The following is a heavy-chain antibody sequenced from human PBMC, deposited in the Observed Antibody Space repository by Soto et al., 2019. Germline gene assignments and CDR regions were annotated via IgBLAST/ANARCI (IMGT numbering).Heavy chain of an antibody. CDR1: GFTISSYR. Sequence: EVQLVESGGGLVQPGGSLRLSCAVSGFTISSYRMNWVLQAPGEGLEWVSYISSRGTNIYYADSVKGRFTMSRDNAKNTLYLEMNGLGAEDTAVYYCASMGASYSGSEQFDYWGQGSLVTVSS. D-gene: IGHD5-12*01. CDR2: ISSRGTNI. J-gene: IGHJ4*02. CDR3: ASMGASYSGSEQFDY. V-gene: IGHV3-48*01.